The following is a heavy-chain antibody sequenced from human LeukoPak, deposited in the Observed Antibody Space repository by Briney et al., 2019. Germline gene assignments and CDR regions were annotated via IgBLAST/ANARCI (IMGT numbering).Heavy chain of an antibody. CDR2: IYHSGST. J-gene: IGHJ4*02. D-gene: IGHD3-10*01. Sequence: SETLSLTCAVYGGSFSGYYWSWIRQPPGKGLEWLGIIYHSGSTYYNPSLKSRVTISVDTSKNQFSLKMSSVTAADTAVYYCARGMVRGVFAYWGQGTLVTVSS. V-gene: IGHV4-34*01. CDR3: ARGMVRGVFAY. CDR1: GGSFSGYY.